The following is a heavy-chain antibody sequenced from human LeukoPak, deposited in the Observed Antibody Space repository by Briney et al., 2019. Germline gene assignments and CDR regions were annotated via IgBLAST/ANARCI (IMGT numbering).Heavy chain of an antibody. CDR2: ISSSSTYT. Sequence: QPGGSLRLSCAASGFTFSDYYMSWIRQAPGKGLEWPSYISSSSTYTKYADSVKGRFTVSRDNAKNSLYLQMNSLRAEDTAVCYCARSYSSGPTEYWGQGTLVTVSS. J-gene: IGHJ4*02. CDR1: GFTFSDYY. D-gene: IGHD6-19*01. CDR3: ARSYSSGPTEY. V-gene: IGHV3-11*06.